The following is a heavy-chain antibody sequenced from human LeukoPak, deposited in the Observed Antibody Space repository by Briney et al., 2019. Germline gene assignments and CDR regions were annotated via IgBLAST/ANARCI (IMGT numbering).Heavy chain of an antibody. D-gene: IGHD3-16*02. Sequence: GASVKVSCKASGYTFTSYGISWVRQAPGQGLEWMGWISAYNGNTNYAQKLQGRVTMTTDTSTSTAYMELRSLRSDDTAVYYCARGMITFGGVIVSNWFDPCGQGTLVTVSS. V-gene: IGHV1-18*01. CDR1: GYTFTSYG. CDR3: ARGMITFGGVIVSNWFDP. J-gene: IGHJ5*02. CDR2: ISAYNGNT.